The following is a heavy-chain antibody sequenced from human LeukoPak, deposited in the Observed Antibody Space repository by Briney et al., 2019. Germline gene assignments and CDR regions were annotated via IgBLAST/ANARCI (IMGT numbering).Heavy chain of an antibody. Sequence: GGSLRLSCAASGFTFSDHFMDWVRQAPGKGLEWVARTRNKAHSYSTEYATSARGRFTISRDDSRNSLYLQMNSLQTADTAVYYCVRSLHYYGSRGSRYDVFDIWGHGTMVTVSS. V-gene: IGHV3-72*01. CDR1: GFTFSDHF. CDR2: TRNKAHSYST. CDR3: VRSLHYYGSRGSRYDVFDI. J-gene: IGHJ3*02. D-gene: IGHD3-22*01.